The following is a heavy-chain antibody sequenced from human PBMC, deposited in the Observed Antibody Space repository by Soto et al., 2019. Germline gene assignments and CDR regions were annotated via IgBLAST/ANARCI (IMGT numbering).Heavy chain of an antibody. CDR3: AKVGYSNFDYYYYGMDV. CDR2: ISGSGGST. CDR1: GFTFSSYA. V-gene: IGHV3-23*01. Sequence: GGSLRLSCAASGFTFSSYAMSWVRQAPGKGLEWVSAISGSGGSTYYADSVKGRFTISRDNSKNTLYLQMNSLRAEDTAVYYCAKVGYSNFDYYYYGMDVWGQGTTVTVSS. D-gene: IGHD4-4*01. J-gene: IGHJ6*02.